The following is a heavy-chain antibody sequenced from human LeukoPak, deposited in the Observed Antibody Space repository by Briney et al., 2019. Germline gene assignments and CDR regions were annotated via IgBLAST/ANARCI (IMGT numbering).Heavy chain of an antibody. CDR1: GGSISSSSYY. Sequence: SETLSLTCTVSGGSISSSSYYWGWIRQPPGKGLEWIGSIYYSGSTYYNPSLKSRVTISVDTSKNQFSLKLSSVTAADTAVYYCARRHVQYSSSSDPYYFDYWGQGTLVTVSS. CDR2: IYYSGST. CDR3: ARRHVQYSSSSDPYYFDY. V-gene: IGHV4-39*01. J-gene: IGHJ4*02. D-gene: IGHD6-6*01.